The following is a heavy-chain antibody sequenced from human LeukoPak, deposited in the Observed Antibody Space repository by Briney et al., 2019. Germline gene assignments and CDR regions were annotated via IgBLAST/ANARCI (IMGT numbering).Heavy chain of an antibody. Sequence: VASVKVSCKASGYTFTNYYMHWVRQAPGQGLEWVGILNPSGGSTSYARKFQGRVTVTRDTSTSTVYMELRSLRSEDTAVYYCARVYCSGGRCYDSGGDYWGQGTLVTVSS. J-gene: IGHJ4*02. V-gene: IGHV1-46*01. CDR2: LNPSGGST. CDR1: GYTFTNYY. CDR3: ARVYCSGGRCYDSGGDY. D-gene: IGHD2-15*01.